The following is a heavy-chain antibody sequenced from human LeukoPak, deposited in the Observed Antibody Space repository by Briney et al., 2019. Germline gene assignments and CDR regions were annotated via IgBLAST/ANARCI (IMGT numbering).Heavy chain of an antibody. D-gene: IGHD5-24*01. CDR3: ACGMAALLTYY. V-gene: IGHV3-23*01. Sequence: GGSLRLSCAASGFTFSIYAMSWVRQAPGKGLEWVSAISGSGGSTYYADSVKGRFTISRDNSKNTLCLQMNSLRAEDTAVYYCACGMAALLTYYWGQGTLVTVSS. CDR2: ISGSGGST. CDR1: GFTFSIYA. J-gene: IGHJ4*02.